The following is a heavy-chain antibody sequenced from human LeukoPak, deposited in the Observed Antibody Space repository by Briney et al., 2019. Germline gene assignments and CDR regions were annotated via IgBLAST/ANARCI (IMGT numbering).Heavy chain of an antibody. CDR1: GYTFTGYY. CDR3: VRGANYYDSSGPPGY. J-gene: IGHJ4*02. Sequence: ASVKVSCKASGYTFTGYYMHWVRQAPGQGLEWMGWINPNSGVTEYAHKFQGRVTMTRDTSISTAYMDLSGLRSDDTAVYYCVRGANYYDSSGPPGYWGQGALVTVSS. V-gene: IGHV1-2*02. D-gene: IGHD3-22*01. CDR2: INPNSGVT.